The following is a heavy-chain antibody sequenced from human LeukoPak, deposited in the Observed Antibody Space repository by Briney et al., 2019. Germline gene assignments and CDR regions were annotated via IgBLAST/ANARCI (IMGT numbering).Heavy chain of an antibody. CDR3: ARDNAYYGSGRNNWFDP. D-gene: IGHD3-10*01. J-gene: IGHJ5*02. V-gene: IGHV4-38-2*02. CDR1: GYSISSGYY. Sequence: SETLSLTCTVSGYSISSGYYWGWIRQPPGKGLEWIGSIYHSGSTYYNPSLKSRVTISVDTSKNQFSPKLSPVTAADTAVYYCARDNAYYGSGRNNWFDPWGQGTLVTVSS. CDR2: IYHSGST.